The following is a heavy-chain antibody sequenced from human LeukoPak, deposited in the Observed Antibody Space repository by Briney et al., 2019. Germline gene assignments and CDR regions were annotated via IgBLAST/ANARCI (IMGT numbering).Heavy chain of an antibody. CDR2: FDPEDGET. CDR1: GYTLTELS. V-gene: IGHV1-24*01. D-gene: IGHD1-26*01. CDR3: ATKYSGSYYALDY. Sequence: ASVKVSCKVSGYTLTELSMHWVRQAPGKGLEWMGGFDPEDGETIYAQKFQGRVTMTEDTSTDTAYMELNSLRSEDTAVYYCATKYSGSYYALDYWGQGTLVTVSS. J-gene: IGHJ4*02.